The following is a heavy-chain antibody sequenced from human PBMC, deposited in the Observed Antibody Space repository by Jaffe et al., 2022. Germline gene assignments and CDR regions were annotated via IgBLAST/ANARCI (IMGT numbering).Heavy chain of an antibody. CDR1: GFTFGDYA. CDR2: IRSKAYGGTT. V-gene: IGHV3-49*04. D-gene: IGHD5-12*01. CDR3: TRDNGGARGYSGYDHYFDY. J-gene: IGHJ4*02. Sequence: EVQLVESGGGLVQPGRSLRLSCTASGFTFGDYAMSWVRQAPGKGLEWVGFIRSKAYGGTTEYAASVKGRFTISRDDSKSIAYLQMNSLKTEDTAVYYCTRDNGGARGYSGYDHYFDYWGQGTLVTVSS.